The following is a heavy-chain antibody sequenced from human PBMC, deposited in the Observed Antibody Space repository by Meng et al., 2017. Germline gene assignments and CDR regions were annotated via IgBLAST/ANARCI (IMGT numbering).Heavy chain of an antibody. V-gene: IGHV4-34*01. Sequence: LKRWGAGRLKPSETLSLTCAVYGGSFSGYYWSWIRQPPGKGLEWIGEINHSGSTNYNPSLKSRVTISVDTSKNQFSLKLSSVTAADTAVYYCARGSMFGATVTKIDYWGQGTLVTVSS. CDR3: ARGSMFGATVTKIDY. J-gene: IGHJ4*02. CDR1: GGSFSGYY. CDR2: INHSGST. D-gene: IGHD4-17*01.